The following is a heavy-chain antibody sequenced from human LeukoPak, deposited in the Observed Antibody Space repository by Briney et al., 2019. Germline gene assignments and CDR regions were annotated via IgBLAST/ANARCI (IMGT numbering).Heavy chain of an antibody. D-gene: IGHD3-22*01. Sequence: LSLTCAVYGGSFSGYYWSWIRQAPGKGLEWVSYTSSSGSTIYYADSVKGRFTISRDNAKNSLYLQMNSLRAEDTAVYYCARGNYYDSSGYYYWGQGTLVTVSS. CDR2: TSSSGSTI. CDR1: GGSFSGYY. V-gene: IGHV3-11*01. CDR3: ARGNYYDSSGYYY. J-gene: IGHJ4*02.